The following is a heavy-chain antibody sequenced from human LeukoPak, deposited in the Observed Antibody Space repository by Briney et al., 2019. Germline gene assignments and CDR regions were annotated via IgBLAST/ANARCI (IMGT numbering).Heavy chain of an antibody. Sequence: PSETLSLTCTVSGDSISSYYWSWIRQPPGKGLEWIGYIYYSGSTKYNPSLKSRVTISVDTSKNQFSLKLNSVTAADTAVYYCAGGRDLRSGYYPSPGRWGQGTLVTVSA. CDR2: IYYSGST. V-gene: IGHV4-59*01. CDR1: GDSISSYY. CDR3: AGGRDLRSGYYPSPGR. D-gene: IGHD3-3*01. J-gene: IGHJ4*02.